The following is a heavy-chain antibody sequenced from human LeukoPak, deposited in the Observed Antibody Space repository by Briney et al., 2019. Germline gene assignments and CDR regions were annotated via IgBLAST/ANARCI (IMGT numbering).Heavy chain of an antibody. V-gene: IGHV1-46*01. CDR2: INPGSGGT. D-gene: IGHD6-19*01. Sequence: ASVKVSCKASGYTFTTYYIHWVRQVPGQGLEWMGIINPGSGGTIYAQSFQCRVTMTTDTSTSTVYMELRSLRSEDSAVYYCAKEPAPGVGVAGRKNWFDSWGQGTLVSVSS. J-gene: IGHJ5*01. CDR3: AKEPAPGVGVAGRKNWFDS. CDR1: GYTFTTYY.